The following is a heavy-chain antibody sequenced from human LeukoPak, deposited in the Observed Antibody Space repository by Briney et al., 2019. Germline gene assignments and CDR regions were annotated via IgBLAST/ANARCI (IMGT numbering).Heavy chain of an antibody. Sequence: GGSLRLSCAASGFTFSSYAMSWVRQAPGKGLEWVSAISGSGGSTYYVDSVKGRFTISRDNSKNTLYLQMNSLRAEDTAVYYCAKDTAVAGTSDYWGQGTLVTVSS. J-gene: IGHJ4*02. CDR2: ISGSGGST. CDR1: GFTFSSYA. V-gene: IGHV3-23*01. D-gene: IGHD6-19*01. CDR3: AKDTAVAGTSDY.